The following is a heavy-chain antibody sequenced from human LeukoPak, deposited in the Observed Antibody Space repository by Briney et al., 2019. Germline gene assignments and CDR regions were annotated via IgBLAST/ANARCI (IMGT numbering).Heavy chain of an antibody. Sequence: GGSLRLSCAASGFTFSSYAMSWVRQAPGKGLEWVSAISGGGGSTYYADSVKGRFTISRDNSKNTLYLQMNSLRAEDTAVYYCAKTRAGTIDAFDIWGQGTMVTVSS. J-gene: IGHJ3*02. CDR2: ISGGGGST. CDR3: AKTRAGTIDAFDI. V-gene: IGHV3-23*01. CDR1: GFTFSSYA. D-gene: IGHD1-7*01.